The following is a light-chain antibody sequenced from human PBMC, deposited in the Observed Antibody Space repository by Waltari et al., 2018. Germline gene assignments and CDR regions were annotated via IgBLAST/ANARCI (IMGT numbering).Light chain of an antibody. V-gene: IGKV1-39*01. CDR2: GVN. Sequence: DIQMTQSPSSLSASVGDRVTITCRASQSVNNDLNWYQQKPGTATRVLIYGVNNLQGGVPSRFSGSGSGTHFTLTISSLQPEDFGTYYCQHTYNTPWTFGQGTRVEMK. J-gene: IGKJ1*01. CDR3: QHTYNTPWT. CDR1: QSVNND.